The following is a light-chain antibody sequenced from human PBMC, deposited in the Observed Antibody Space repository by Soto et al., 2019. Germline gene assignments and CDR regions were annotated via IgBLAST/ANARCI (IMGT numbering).Light chain of an antibody. CDR1: SSNIGNNY. CDR3: GTWDSSLSAFV. Sequence: QSVLTQPPSVSAAPGQKVTISCSGSSSNIGNNYVSWYQQLPGTAPKLLIYENNKRPSGIPDRFSGSKSGTSATLGITGLQTGDEAGYYCGTWDSSLSAFVFGTGTKLTGL. CDR2: ENN. V-gene: IGLV1-51*02. J-gene: IGLJ1*01.